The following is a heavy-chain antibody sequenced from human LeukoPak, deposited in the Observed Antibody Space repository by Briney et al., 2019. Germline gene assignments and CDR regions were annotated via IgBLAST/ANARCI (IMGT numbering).Heavy chain of an antibody. CDR3: ARDAGGYSYGNFDY. Sequence: PSETLSLTCTVSGDSISNYYWNWIRQPPGKGLEWIGYIYYSGSTNYNPSLKSRVTISVDTSKNQFSLKLTSVTTADTAVYYCARDAGGYSYGNFDYWGQGTLVIVSS. J-gene: IGHJ4*02. CDR2: IYYSGST. V-gene: IGHV4-59*13. D-gene: IGHD5-18*01. CDR1: GDSISNYY.